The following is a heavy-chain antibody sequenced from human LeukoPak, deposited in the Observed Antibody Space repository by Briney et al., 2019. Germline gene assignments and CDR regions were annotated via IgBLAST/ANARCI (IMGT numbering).Heavy chain of an antibody. CDR1: GYTFTSYD. CDR3: ARGPIYPGSGGYPNYYFDY. CDR2: MNPNSGVT. V-gene: IGHV1-8*01. Sequence: GSVKVSCKASGYTFTSYDINWVRQASGQGLEWMGWMNPNSGVTGYAQKFHGRVSMTRDTSISTAYMELSSLRSEDTAVYYCARGPIYPGSGGYPNYYFDYWGQGTLVTVSS. D-gene: IGHD1-26*01. J-gene: IGHJ4*02.